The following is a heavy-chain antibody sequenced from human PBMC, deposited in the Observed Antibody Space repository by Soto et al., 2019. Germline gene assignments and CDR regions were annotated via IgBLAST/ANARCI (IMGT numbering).Heavy chain of an antibody. V-gene: IGHV4-34*01. CDR3: ARVERGTATTVVDAFDI. D-gene: IGHD1-1*01. CDR2: MSHSGGT. Sequence: QVQLQQWGAVLLKPSETLSLTCAVYVGSVNSGNYYWSWIRQPPGKGLEWIGEMSHSGGTHFNPSLKSRVTISVDTSKNQFSLKMSSVTAADTALYYCARVERGTATTVVDAFDIWGPGTLVTVSS. CDR1: VGSVNSGNYY. J-gene: IGHJ3*02.